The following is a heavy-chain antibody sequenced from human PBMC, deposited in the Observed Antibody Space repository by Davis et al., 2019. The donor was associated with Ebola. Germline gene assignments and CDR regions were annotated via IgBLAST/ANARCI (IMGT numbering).Heavy chain of an antibody. V-gene: IGHV1-18*04. Sequence: ASVTVSCKASGYTFTGYYMHWVRQAPGQGLEWMGWISAYNGNTNYAQKLQGRVTMTTDTSTSTAYMELRSLRSDDTAVYYCARAPKAVASRDWFDPWGQGTLVTVSS. CDR3: ARAPKAVASRDWFDP. CDR1: GYTFTGYY. D-gene: IGHD6-19*01. J-gene: IGHJ5*02. CDR2: ISAYNGNT.